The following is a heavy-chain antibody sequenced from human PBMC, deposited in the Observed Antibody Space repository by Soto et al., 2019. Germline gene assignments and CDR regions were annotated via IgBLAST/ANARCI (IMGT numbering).Heavy chain of an antibody. J-gene: IGHJ6*02. Sequence: GSLRLSCXASGFTFSSYGMHWVRQAPGKGLEWVAVISYDGSNKYYADSVKGRFAISRDNSKNTLYLQMNSLRAEDTAVYYCAGDLPYYYYGMDVWGQGTTVTVSS. CDR3: AGDLPYYYYGMDV. CDR1: GFTFSSYG. CDR2: ISYDGSNK. V-gene: IGHV3-30*03.